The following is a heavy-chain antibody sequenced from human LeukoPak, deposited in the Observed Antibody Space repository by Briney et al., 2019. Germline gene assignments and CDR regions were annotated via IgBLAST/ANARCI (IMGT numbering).Heavy chain of an antibody. Sequence: GGSLRLSCAASGFTFSSYGMNWVRQAPGKGLEWVAVIWYDGNNKYYADSVKGRFTISRDNSKNTLYLQMNSLRAEDTAVYYCARSTSSEYDIYHFDYWGQGTLVTVSS. CDR3: ARSTSSEYDIYHFDY. V-gene: IGHV3-33*01. CDR2: IWYDGNNK. CDR1: GFTFSSYG. D-gene: IGHD3-9*01. J-gene: IGHJ4*02.